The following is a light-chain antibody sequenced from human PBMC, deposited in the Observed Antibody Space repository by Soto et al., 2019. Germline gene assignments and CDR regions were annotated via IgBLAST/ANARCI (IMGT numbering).Light chain of an antibody. J-gene: IGLJ1*01. V-gene: IGLV2-14*03. CDR1: SYDVGGDYY. CDR2: DVT. Sequence: QSALTQPASVSGSPGQWITISCTGTSYDVGGDYYVSWYHQYPGKAPKLMIYDVTNRPSGVSIRFSGSKSGNTASLTISGLQAEDEADYYCSAHTVRSTGGFGTGTKLTVL. CDR3: SAHTVRSTGG.